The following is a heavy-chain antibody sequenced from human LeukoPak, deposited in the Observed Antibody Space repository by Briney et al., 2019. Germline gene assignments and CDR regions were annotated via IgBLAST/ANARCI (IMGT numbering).Heavy chain of an antibody. CDR3: ARDRGLLIAFDY. D-gene: IGHD2-15*01. Sequence: QPGGSLRLSCAASGFTVISNYMNWVRQAPGKGLEWVSVIYSGGSTYYADSVKGRFTLSRDNSKNTLYLQMNSLRAEDTAVYYCARDRGLLIAFDYWGQGTLVTVSS. V-gene: IGHV3-66*01. J-gene: IGHJ4*02. CDR1: GFTVISNY. CDR2: IYSGGST.